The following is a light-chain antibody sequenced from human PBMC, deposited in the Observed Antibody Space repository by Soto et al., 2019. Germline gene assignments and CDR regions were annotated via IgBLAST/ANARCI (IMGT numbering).Light chain of an antibody. CDR1: SVHSNDA. V-gene: IGLV4-69*01. CDR2: LNRDGSH. J-gene: IGLJ2*01. Sequence: QLVLTQSPSASASLFASVKRTCTLSSVHSNDAIAWHQEQPENGPRYLMMLNRDGSHSKGAGIPKRFSGSSSGSERYLTISSLQTEEEADYDCQTWSTGIVIFGRGTKLTVL. CDR3: QTWSTGIVI.